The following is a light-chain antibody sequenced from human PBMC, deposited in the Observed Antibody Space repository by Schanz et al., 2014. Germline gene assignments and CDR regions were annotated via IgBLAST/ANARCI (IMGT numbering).Light chain of an antibody. CDR1: SSDVGGYNY. CDR2: DVS. Sequence: QSALTQPASVSGSPGQSITISCTGTSSDVGGYNYVSWYQHHPGKAPKLMIYDVSNRPSGVSDRFSGSKSGNTASLTISGLQAEDEADYYCCSYTTTKTLVFGGGTKLTVL. CDR3: CSYTTTKTLV. J-gene: IGLJ2*01. V-gene: IGLV2-14*03.